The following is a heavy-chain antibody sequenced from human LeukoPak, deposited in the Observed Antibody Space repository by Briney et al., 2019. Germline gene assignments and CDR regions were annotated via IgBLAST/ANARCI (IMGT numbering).Heavy chain of an antibody. Sequence: PGGSLRLSCTASGFTFSSYSMNWVRQAPGKGLEWVSYISTSSTIIYYADSVKGRFTISRDNVKNSLYLQMNSLRAEDTAVYYCARWTDSGYALSFDQWGQGILVTVSS. J-gene: IGHJ4*02. CDR2: ISTSSTII. V-gene: IGHV3-48*04. CDR3: ARWTDSGYALSFDQ. CDR1: GFTFSSYS. D-gene: IGHD5-12*01.